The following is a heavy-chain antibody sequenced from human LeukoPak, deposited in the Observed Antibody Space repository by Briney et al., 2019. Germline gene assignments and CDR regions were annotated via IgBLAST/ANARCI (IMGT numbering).Heavy chain of an antibody. Sequence: SQTLSLTCAVSGGSISSGGYSWSWIRQPPGKGLEWIGYIYHSGSTYYNPSLKSRVTISVDRSKNQFSLKLSSVTAADTAVYYCARAPPAGGLDASDIWGQGTMVTVSS. CDR1: GGSISSGGYS. CDR2: IYHSGST. CDR3: ARAPPAGGLDASDI. D-gene: IGHD3-22*01. J-gene: IGHJ3*02. V-gene: IGHV4-30-2*01.